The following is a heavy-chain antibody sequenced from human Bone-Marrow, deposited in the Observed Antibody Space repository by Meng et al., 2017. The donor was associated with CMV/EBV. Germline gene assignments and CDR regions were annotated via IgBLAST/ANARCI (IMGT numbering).Heavy chain of an antibody. V-gene: IGHV3-49*04. CDR1: GFTFGDYG. D-gene: IGHD3-10*01. J-gene: IGHJ4*02. CDR2: IRSKPYGGTT. Sequence: GESLKISCTVSGFTFGDYGMSWVRQAPGKGLERVGFIRSKPYGGTTEYAASVKDRFTISRDDSKSIAYLQMNSLKTEDTAVYYCTRGDYYGSGNYYLLFDYWGQGTRVTGSS. CDR3: TRGDYYGSGNYYLLFDY.